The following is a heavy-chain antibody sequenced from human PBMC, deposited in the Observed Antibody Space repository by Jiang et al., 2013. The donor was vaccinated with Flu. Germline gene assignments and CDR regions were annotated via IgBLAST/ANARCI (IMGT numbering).Heavy chain of an antibody. CDR1: GYTFTSYG. V-gene: IGHV1-18*01. J-gene: IGHJ5*02. Sequence: GAEVKKPGASVKVSCKASGYTFTSYGISWVRQAPGQGLEWMGWISAYNGNTNYAQKLQGRVTMTTDTSTSTAYMELRSLRSDDTAVYYCARGGCSGGSCYSGVRGHWFDPWGQGTLVTVSS. D-gene: IGHD2-15*01. CDR3: ARGGCSGGSCYSGVRGHWFDP. CDR2: ISAYNGNT.